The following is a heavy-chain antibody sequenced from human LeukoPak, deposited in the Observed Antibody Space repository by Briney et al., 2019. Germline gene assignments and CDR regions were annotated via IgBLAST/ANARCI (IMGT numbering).Heavy chain of an antibody. J-gene: IGHJ5*02. CDR1: GFTFSSYA. D-gene: IGHD6-19*01. Sequence: PEGSLRLSCAASGFTFSSYALTWVRQAPGKGPEWVCTISNNGGSTFYADSVRGRFTISRDNSKSILFLQMNSLRAEDTALYYCARSYTVSGTGYFDPWGQGTQVTVSS. CDR2: ISNNGGST. V-gene: IGHV3-23*01. CDR3: ARSYTVSGTGYFDP.